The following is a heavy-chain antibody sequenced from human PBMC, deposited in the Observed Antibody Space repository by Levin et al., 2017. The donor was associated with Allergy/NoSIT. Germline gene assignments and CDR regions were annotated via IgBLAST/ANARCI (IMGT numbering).Heavy chain of an antibody. CDR2: INPDSGGT. CDR1: GYTFTGYY. V-gene: IGHV1-2*02. J-gene: IGHJ3*02. CDR3: ARDRNNWNDDAFDI. D-gene: IGHD1-20*01. Sequence: ASVKVSCKASGYTFTGYYLHWVRQAPGQGLEWMGWINPDSGGTKYAQKFQGRVTMTRDTSISTAYMELNSLTSDDTAMYYCARDRNNWNDDAFDIWGQGTMVTVSS.